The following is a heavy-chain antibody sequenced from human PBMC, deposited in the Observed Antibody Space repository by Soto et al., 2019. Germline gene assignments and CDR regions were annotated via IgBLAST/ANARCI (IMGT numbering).Heavy chain of an antibody. CDR2: TYYRSKWYD. CDR3: ARDEATNRYCYDY. Sequence: SQTLSLTCAISGDSVSSNSAAWNWIRQSPSRGLEWLGRTYYRSKWYDDYAVSVKSRITINSNTSKNQFSLQLNFVTPEYTAVYYCARDEATNRYCYDYWGRGTVVTVSS. CDR1: GDSVSSNSAA. J-gene: IGHJ4*02. V-gene: IGHV6-1*01. D-gene: IGHD2-8*01.